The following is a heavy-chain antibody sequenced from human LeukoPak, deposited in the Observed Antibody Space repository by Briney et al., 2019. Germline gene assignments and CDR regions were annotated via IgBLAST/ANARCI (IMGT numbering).Heavy chain of an antibody. Sequence: SETLSLTWTVSGGSISSGGYYCSWIRQHPRKGLEWIGYIYYSGSTYYNPSLKSRVTISVDTSKNQFSLKLSSVTAADTAVYYCARRDIVATITDYWGQGTLVTVSS. CDR1: GGSISSGGYY. V-gene: IGHV4-31*02. D-gene: IGHD5-12*01. CDR2: IYYSGST. CDR3: ARRDIVATITDY. J-gene: IGHJ4*02.